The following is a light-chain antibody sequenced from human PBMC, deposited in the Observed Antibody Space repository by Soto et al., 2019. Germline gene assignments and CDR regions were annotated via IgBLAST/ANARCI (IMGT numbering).Light chain of an antibody. J-gene: IGLJ1*01. CDR3: ISYASTSLYV. Sequence: QSVLTQPASVSGSPGQSITISCTGTSSDVGAYNYVSWYQQYPGKAPKVMIFEVSHRPSGVSNRFSGSKSGNTASLTISGLQAEDEADYYWISYASTSLYVFGTGTKLTVL. CDR2: EVS. CDR1: SSDVGAYNY. V-gene: IGLV2-14*01.